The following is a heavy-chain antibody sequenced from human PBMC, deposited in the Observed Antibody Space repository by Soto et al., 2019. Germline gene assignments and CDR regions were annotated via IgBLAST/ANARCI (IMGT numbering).Heavy chain of an antibody. Sequence: QITLKESGPSLVKPTQTLTLTCTFSGFSLSTGGVGVGWIRQPPGKALEWLALIYWDDDKRYSPSLRSRLTVNKDTSKTQVVLTMTNIDPVDTATYYCAHSRCGGDCLQSYSSHYYYGMDVWGQGTTVTVSS. CDR3: AHSRCGGDCLQSYSSHYYYGMDV. D-gene: IGHD2-21*02. CDR1: GFSLSTGGVG. CDR2: IYWDDDK. J-gene: IGHJ6*02. V-gene: IGHV2-5*02.